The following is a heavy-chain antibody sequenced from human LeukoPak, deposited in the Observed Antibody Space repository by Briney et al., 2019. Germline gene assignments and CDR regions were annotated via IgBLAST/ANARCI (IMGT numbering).Heavy chain of an antibody. V-gene: IGHV4-59*01. J-gene: IGHJ6*04. CDR3: ARLARLALLRGVTGYHSLDV. D-gene: IGHD3-10*01. CDR1: GGSISNFY. CDR2: IYYSGTT. Sequence: ASGTLSLTCTVSGGSISNFYWSWIRQPPGGGLEWIGYIYYSGTTNYNPSLKSRVTMSVDASKNQFSLWLTSVTAADTAVYYCARLARLALLRGVTGYHSLDVWGKGTKVTVSS.